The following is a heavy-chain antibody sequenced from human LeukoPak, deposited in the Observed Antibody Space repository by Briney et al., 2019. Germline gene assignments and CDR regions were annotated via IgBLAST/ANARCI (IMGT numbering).Heavy chain of an antibody. CDR2: ISYDGSNK. CDR1: GFTFSGYG. V-gene: IGHV3-30*18. CDR3: AKDSAGYFDY. J-gene: IGHJ4*02. Sequence: GGSLRLSSAASGFTFSGYGMHWVRQAPGKGLEWVAVISYDGSNKYYADSVKGRFAISRDNSKNTLYLQMNSLRAEDTAVYYCAKDSAGYFDYWGQGTLVTVSS.